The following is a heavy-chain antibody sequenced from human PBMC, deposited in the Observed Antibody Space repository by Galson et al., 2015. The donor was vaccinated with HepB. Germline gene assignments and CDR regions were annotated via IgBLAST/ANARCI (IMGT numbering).Heavy chain of an antibody. V-gene: IGHV3-30*02. D-gene: IGHD1-26*01. CDR3: AKDGSGASGSYYFDY. Sequence: LRLSCAASGFTFSSYGMHWVRQAPGKGLEWVAFIRYDGSNKYYADSVKGRFTISRDNSKNTLYLQMNSLRAEDTAVYYCAKDGSGASGSYYFDYWGQGTLVTVSS. CDR1: GFTFSSYG. J-gene: IGHJ4*02. CDR2: IRYDGSNK.